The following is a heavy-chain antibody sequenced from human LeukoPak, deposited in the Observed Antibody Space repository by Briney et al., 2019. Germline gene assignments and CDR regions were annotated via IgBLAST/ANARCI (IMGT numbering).Heavy chain of an antibody. J-gene: IGHJ4*02. V-gene: IGHV4-38-2*02. CDR2: IYHSGST. D-gene: IGHD6-6*01. CDR1: GGSMKNYY. Sequence: SETLSLTCTVSGGSMKNYYWSWIRQPPGKGLEWIGSIYHSGSTYYNPSLKSRVTISVDTSKNQLSLKLSSVTAADTAVYYCARDLGIAARPDYWGQGTLVTASS. CDR3: ARDLGIAARPDY.